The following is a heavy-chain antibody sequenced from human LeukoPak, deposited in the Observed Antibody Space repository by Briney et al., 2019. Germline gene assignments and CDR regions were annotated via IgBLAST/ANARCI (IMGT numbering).Heavy chain of an antibody. V-gene: IGHV3-74*01. D-gene: IGHD3-10*01. CDR1: AFTFSNYW. J-gene: IGHJ4*02. CDR2: IDSDGTTA. CDR3: ARMKMVRGAPWGFDY. Sequence: QPGGSLRLSCAASAFTFSNYWMHWVRQTPGKGLVWVARIDSDGTTATYADSVKGRFTISRDNAKNTLYLQMNSLGAEDTALYYCARMKMVRGAPWGFDYWGQGTLVSVSS.